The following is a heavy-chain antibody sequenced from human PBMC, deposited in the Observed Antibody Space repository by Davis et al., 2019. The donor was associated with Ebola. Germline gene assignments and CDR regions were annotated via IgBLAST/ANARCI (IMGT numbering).Heavy chain of an antibody. J-gene: IGHJ4*02. CDR3: ARTIDSSGWYGY. CDR2: MNPNSGNT. CDR1: GYTFTSYD. D-gene: IGHD6-19*01. V-gene: IGHV1-8*03. Sequence: ASVKVSCKASGYTFTSYDINWGRQATGQGLEWMGWMNPNSGNTGYAQKFQGRVTITRNTSISTAYMELSSLRSEDTAVYYCARTIDSSGWYGYWGQGTLVTVSS.